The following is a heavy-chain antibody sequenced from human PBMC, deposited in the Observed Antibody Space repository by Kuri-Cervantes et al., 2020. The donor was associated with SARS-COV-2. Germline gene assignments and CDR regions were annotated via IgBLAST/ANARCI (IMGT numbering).Heavy chain of an antibody. J-gene: IGHJ3*02. Sequence: GGSLRLSCAGSGFTFSSFSFNWVRQAPGKGPEWVSHISGDSRNIEYADSVKGRFTISRDNAKNTLYLQMNSLRAEDTAVYYCAREGRGSGWYIAAFDIWGQGTMVTVSS. CDR1: GFTFSSFS. V-gene: IGHV3-21*04. CDR2: ISGDSRNI. CDR3: AREGRGSGWYIAAFDI. D-gene: IGHD6-19*01.